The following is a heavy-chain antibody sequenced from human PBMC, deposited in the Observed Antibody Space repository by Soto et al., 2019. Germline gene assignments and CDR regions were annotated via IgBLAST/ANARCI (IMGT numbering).Heavy chain of an antibody. J-gene: IGHJ3*02. CDR3: ARGSNIAAAGYLGVGDAFDI. CDR1: GYTFTSYG. D-gene: IGHD6-13*01. CDR2: ISAYNGNT. Sequence: QVQLVQSGAEVKKPGASVKVSCKASGYTFTSYGISWVRQAPGQGLEWMGWISAYNGNTNYAQKLQGRVTMTTDTSTSTSYMELRSLRSDDTAVYYCARGSNIAAAGYLGVGDAFDIWGQGTMVTVSS. V-gene: IGHV1-18*01.